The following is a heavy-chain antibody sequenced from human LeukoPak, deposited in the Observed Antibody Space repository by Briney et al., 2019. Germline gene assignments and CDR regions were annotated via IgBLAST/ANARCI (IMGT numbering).Heavy chain of an antibody. Sequence: GGSLRLSCAASGFTFSSYGMHWVRQAPGKGLEWVAFIRYDGSNKYYADSVKGRFTISRDNSKNTLYLQMNSLRAEDTAVYYCAKDMRCSGGSCPPYYFDYWGQGTLVTVSS. CDR2: IRYDGSNK. CDR3: AKDMRCSGGSCPPYYFDY. J-gene: IGHJ4*02. D-gene: IGHD2-15*01. V-gene: IGHV3-30*02. CDR1: GFTFSSYG.